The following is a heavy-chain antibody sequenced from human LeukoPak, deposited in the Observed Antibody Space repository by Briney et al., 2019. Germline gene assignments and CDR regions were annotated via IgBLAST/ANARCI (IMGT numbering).Heavy chain of an antibody. J-gene: IGHJ3*02. Sequence: GGSLRLSCAASGFTVSTSYMSWVRQAPGKGLEWVSVISGGGSTDYADSVKGRFIISRDNSKNTLYLQMNSLRAEDTAVYYCAREGATPLTLLPLGAFDIWRQGTMVTVSS. V-gene: IGHV3-66*01. CDR2: ISGGGST. D-gene: IGHD1-26*01. CDR1: GFTVSTSY. CDR3: AREGATPLTLLPLGAFDI.